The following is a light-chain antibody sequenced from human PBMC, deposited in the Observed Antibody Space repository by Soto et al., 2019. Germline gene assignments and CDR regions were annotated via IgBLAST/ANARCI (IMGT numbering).Light chain of an antibody. CDR1: QSVSSSY. CDR3: QQYGSSPLVT. V-gene: IGKV3-20*01. Sequence: EIVLTQSPGTPSLSPGERATLSCRASQSVSSSYLAWYQQKPGQAPRLLIYGASSRATGIPDRFSGSGSGTDFTLTISRLEPEDFAVYYCQQYGSSPLVTFGQGTKVEIK. CDR2: GAS. J-gene: IGKJ1*01.